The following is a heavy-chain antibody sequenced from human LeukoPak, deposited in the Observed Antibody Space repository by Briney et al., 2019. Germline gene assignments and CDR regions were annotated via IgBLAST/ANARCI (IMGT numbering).Heavy chain of an antibody. V-gene: IGHV3-30*02. D-gene: IGHD5-18*01. CDR2: IRYDGSNK. J-gene: IGHJ6*03. CDR3: AKDGDTAMVPLRYYYYYMDV. Sequence: PGGSLRLSCAASGFTFSSYGMHWVRQAPGKGLEWVAFIRYDGSNKYYADSVKGRFTISRDNSKNTLYLQMNSLRAEDTAVYYCAKDGDTAMVPLRYYYYYMDVWGKGTTVTVSS. CDR1: GFTFSSYG.